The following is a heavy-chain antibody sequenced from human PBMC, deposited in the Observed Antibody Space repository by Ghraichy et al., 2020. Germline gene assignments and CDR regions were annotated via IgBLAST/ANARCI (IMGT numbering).Heavy chain of an antibody. Sequence: SETLSLTCAVSGGSISSSNWWTWVRQPPGKGLEWIGEIYHSGSTNYNPSLKSRVTMSVDKSKNQFSLTLSSVTAADTAVYFCAQMGDYYFDYWGQGTLVTVSS. CDR2: IYHSGST. CDR1: GGSISSSNW. J-gene: IGHJ4*02. CDR3: AQMGDYYFDY. D-gene: IGHD3-16*01. V-gene: IGHV4-4*02.